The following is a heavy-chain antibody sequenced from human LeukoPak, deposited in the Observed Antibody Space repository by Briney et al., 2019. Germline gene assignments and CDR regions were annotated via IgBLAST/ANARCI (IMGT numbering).Heavy chain of an antibody. V-gene: IGHV1-8*01. CDR1: GYTFTYYD. CDR2: MNPNCGNT. D-gene: IGHD2-8*01. Sequence: GASVKVSCKASGYTFTYYDINWVRQATGQGLEWMGWMNPNCGNTGYAQKFQGRVTMTRNTSMSTAYMELSSLRSEDTAVYYCARGDCDTNLNWFDPWGQGTLVTVSS. J-gene: IGHJ5*02. CDR3: ARGDCDTNLNWFDP.